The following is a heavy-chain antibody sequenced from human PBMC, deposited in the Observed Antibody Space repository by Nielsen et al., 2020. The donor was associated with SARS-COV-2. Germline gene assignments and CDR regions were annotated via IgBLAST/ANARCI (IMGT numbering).Heavy chain of an antibody. CDR2: IWHDGSKR. Sequence: GGSLRLSCAASGFSFNDYGMHWVRQAPGKGLEWVAVIWHDGSKRNYASSVEGRFTISRDNSKNTLALQLDSLRAEDTAVYYCATLSGSTYTDAFDIWGQGTIVTVSS. CDR1: GFSFNDYG. J-gene: IGHJ3*02. CDR3: ATLSGSTYTDAFDI. D-gene: IGHD3-10*01. V-gene: IGHV3-33*01.